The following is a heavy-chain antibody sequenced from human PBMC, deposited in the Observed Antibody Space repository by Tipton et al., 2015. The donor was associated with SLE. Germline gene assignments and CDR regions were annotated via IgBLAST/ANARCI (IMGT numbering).Heavy chain of an antibody. Sequence: TLSLTCSVSGDSISNHYWSWFRQSPGKGLEWIGYMYYNGHTNYNPPLKSRVTISIATSNNHLSLRLTSVTAADTAVYYCARGGHCISTSCYPWFDPWGQGTPVIVSS. D-gene: IGHD2-2*01. CDR2: MYYNGHT. V-gene: IGHV4-59*11. CDR3: ARGGHCISTSCYPWFDP. J-gene: IGHJ5*02. CDR1: GDSISNHY.